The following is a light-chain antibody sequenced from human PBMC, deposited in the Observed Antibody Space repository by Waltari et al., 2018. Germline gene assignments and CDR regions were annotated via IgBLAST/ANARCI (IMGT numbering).Light chain of an antibody. CDR2: EII. Sequence: QSALTQPASVSGSPGQSITISCTGTSRDVGFYNLVSSYQQHPNKAHKLMVYEIIERPSGVSTRFSGAKSGNTASLTISGLQAEDEADYYCCSYAGRNIWVFGGGTKVTVL. J-gene: IGLJ3*02. CDR1: SRDVGFYNL. CDR3: CSYAGRNIWV. V-gene: IGLV2-23*02.